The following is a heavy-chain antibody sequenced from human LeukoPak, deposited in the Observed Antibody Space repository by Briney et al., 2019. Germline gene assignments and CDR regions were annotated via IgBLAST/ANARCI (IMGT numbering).Heavy chain of an antibody. D-gene: IGHD7-27*01. V-gene: IGHV3-23*01. CDR3: ATERNWVFDY. Sequence: GGSLRLSCAASGFTFSSYAMSWVRQAPGKGLEWVSAITGSGGSTYYADSVKGRFTISRDNSKNTLYVQMNGLRAEDTAVYYCATERNWVFDYWGQGTLVTVSS. CDR2: ITGSGGST. CDR1: GFTFSSYA. J-gene: IGHJ4*02.